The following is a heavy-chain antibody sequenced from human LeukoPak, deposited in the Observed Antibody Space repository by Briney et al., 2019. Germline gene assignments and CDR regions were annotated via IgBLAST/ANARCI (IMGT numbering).Heavy chain of an antibody. CDR3: ARERRAWGEDF. CDR1: GYTFTNYY. V-gene: IGHV1-46*01. CDR2: VNPSGGRT. J-gene: IGHJ4*02. Sequence: ASVKVSCKASGYTFTNYYIHWVRQAPGQGLEWVGMVNPSGGRTSYAQRFQGRVTVTTDTSTSTVYMQLSSLASEDTAVYYCARERRAWGEDFWGQGTLVTVSS. D-gene: IGHD3-16*01.